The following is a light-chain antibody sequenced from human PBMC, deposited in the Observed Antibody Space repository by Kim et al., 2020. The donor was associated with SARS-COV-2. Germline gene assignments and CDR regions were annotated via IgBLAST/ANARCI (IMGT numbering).Light chain of an antibody. Sequence: RVPSCCTGSSSKLGAGYDVPWSQQIPGPAPKPLIYGNSNRPSGVPDRFSGSKSGTSASLAITGLQAEDEADYYCQSYDSSLSGSVFGGGTQLTVL. CDR2: GNS. J-gene: IGLJ2*01. CDR3: QSYDSSLSGSV. V-gene: IGLV1-40*01. CDR1: SSKLGAGYD.